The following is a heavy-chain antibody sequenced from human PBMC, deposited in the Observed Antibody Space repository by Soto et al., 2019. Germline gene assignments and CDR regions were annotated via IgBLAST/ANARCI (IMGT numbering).Heavy chain of an antibody. D-gene: IGHD3-16*01. V-gene: IGHV3-15*01. CDR3: TTHDYIWGSHDY. Sequence: GGSLRLSCAASGFTFSNAWMSWVRQAPGKGLEWVGRIKSKTDGGTTDYAAPVKGRFTISRDDSKNTLYLQMNSLKTEDTAVYYCTTHDYIWGSHDYWGQGTLVTVSS. J-gene: IGHJ4*02. CDR1: GFTFSNAW. CDR2: IKSKTDGGTT.